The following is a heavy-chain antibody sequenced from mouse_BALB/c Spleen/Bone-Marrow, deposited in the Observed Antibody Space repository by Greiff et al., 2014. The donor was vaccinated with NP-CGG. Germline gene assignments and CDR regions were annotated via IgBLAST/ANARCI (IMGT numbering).Heavy chain of an antibody. Sequence: QVQLKQSGAELVRPGTSVKISCKASGYAFTNYWLGWVKQRPGHGLEWIGNIYPGGGHIYYNEKFKGKATLTADKSSSTAYMQLSSLTSEDSAVYFCARRDYDGYSYALDYWGQGTLVTVSS. J-gene: IGHJ4*01. V-gene: IGHV1-63*01. CDR1: GYAFTNYW. CDR2: IYPGGGHI. CDR3: ARRDYDGYSYALDY. D-gene: IGHD2-3*01.